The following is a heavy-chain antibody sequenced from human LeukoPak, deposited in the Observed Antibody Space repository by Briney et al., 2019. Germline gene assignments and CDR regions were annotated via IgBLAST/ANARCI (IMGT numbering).Heavy chain of an antibody. CDR1: GGSISSGSYY. J-gene: IGHJ1*01. CDR2: IYTSGST. V-gene: IGHV4-61*02. CDR3: ARGGGAVAGIREYFQH. D-gene: IGHD6-19*01. Sequence: SETLSLTCTVSGGSISSGSYYWSWIWQPAGKGLEWIGRIYTSGSTNYNPSLKSRVTISVDTSKNQFSLKLSSVTAADTAVYYCARGGGAVAGIREYFQHWGQGTLVTVSS.